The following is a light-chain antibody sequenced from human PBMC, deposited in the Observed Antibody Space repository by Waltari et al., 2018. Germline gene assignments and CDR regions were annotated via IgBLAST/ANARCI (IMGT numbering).Light chain of an antibody. V-gene: IGLV1-44*01. CDR1: HSNIGTHF. Sequence: QSVLTQPPSASGTPGQRVTISCSGSHSNIGTHFVNWYQQLPGTAPTLLILSNSLRPSGVPDRVSGSKSGTSASLAISGLQPEDEAIYSCATWDDSVSGPVFGEGTKLTVL. CDR2: SNS. CDR3: ATWDDSVSGPV. J-gene: IGLJ3*02.